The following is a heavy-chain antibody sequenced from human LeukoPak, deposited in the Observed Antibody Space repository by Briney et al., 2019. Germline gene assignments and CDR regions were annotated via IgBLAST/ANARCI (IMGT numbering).Heavy chain of an antibody. D-gene: IGHD2-21*02. CDR3: ARDLPTYCGGDCYSGGFDY. CDR2: IYHSGST. CDR1: GGSISSGVYY. V-gene: IGHV4-31*03. Sequence: KPSETLSLTCTVSGGSISSGVYYWSWIRQHPGKGLEWIGYIYHSGSTYYNPSLKSRVTISLDTSKNQFSLKLSSVTAADTAVYYCARDLPTYCGGDCYSGGFDYWGQGTLVTVSS. J-gene: IGHJ4*02.